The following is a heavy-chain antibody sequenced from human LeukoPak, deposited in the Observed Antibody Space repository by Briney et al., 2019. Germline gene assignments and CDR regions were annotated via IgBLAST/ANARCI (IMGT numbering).Heavy chain of an antibody. J-gene: IGHJ4*02. D-gene: IGHD6-6*01. CDR2: ISSSSSYI. CDR1: GFTFTNYW. Sequence: GGSLRLSCAASGFTFTNYWMNWVRQAPGKGLEWVSSISSSSSYIYYADSVKGRFTISRDNAKNSLYLQMNSLRAEDTAVYYCARGFKYSSSWGDYWGQGTLVTVSS. CDR3: ARGFKYSSSWGDY. V-gene: IGHV3-21*01.